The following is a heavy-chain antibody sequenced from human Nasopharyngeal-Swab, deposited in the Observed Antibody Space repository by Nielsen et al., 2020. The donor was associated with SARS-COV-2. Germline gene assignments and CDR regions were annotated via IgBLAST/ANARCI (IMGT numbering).Heavy chain of an antibody. V-gene: IGHV1-46*01. CDR1: GYTFTSYY. J-gene: IGHJ6*02. CDR3: ARMLRYFDWLSKYGMDV. D-gene: IGHD3-9*01. CDR2: INLSGGST. Sequence: ASVKVSCKASGYTFTSYYMHWVRQAPGQGLEWMGIINLSGGSTSYAQKFQGRVTMTRDTSTSTVYMELSSLRSEDTAVYYCARMLRYFDWLSKYGMDVWGQGTTVTVSS.